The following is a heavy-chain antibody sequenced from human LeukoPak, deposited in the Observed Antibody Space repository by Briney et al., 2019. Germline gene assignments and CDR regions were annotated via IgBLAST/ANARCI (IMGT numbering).Heavy chain of an antibody. D-gene: IGHD5/OR15-5a*01. V-gene: IGHV4-4*07. CDR3: AGHFYDYYYYYGMDV. J-gene: IGHJ6*02. CDR2: FYYSGST. CDR1: SVSINGYY. Sequence: SETLTLTCSVSSVSINGYYWSWIRQSAGKGLEWLGRFYYSGSTNYNPSLKSRVTISVDTSKNQFSLKLSSVTAADMAVYYCAGHFYDYYYYYGMDVWGQGTTVTVPS.